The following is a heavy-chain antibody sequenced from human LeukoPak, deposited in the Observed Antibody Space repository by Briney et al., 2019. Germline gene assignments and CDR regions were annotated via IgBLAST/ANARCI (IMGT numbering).Heavy chain of an antibody. Sequence: PGRSLRLSCAASGFTITSYAMHWVRQAPGKGLEWVAVISYHGSSQYYADSVKSRFAISRDTLKNTVFLQMFSLRPEDTAIYYCARAGPNDHRFDYWGQGTLVTVSS. CDR3: ARAGPNDHRFDY. V-gene: IGHV3-30*09. D-gene: IGHD1-1*01. CDR1: GFTITSYA. CDR2: ISYHGSSQ. J-gene: IGHJ4*02.